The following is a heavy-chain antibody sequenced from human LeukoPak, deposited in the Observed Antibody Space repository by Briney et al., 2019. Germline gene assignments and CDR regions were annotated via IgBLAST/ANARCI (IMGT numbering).Heavy chain of an antibody. CDR1: GFTFSNYD. Sequence: GGSLGLSCAASGFTFSNYDMHWVRQVTGKSLEWASAITTAGDTYYPGSVKGRFTISRENARNSLYLQMNSLKAGDTAVYYCIRGGPVSAAASYFYFDNWGQGTLFTVSS. CDR2: ITTAGDT. V-gene: IGHV3-13*01. J-gene: IGHJ4*02. D-gene: IGHD1-26*01. CDR3: IRGGPVSAAASYFYFDN.